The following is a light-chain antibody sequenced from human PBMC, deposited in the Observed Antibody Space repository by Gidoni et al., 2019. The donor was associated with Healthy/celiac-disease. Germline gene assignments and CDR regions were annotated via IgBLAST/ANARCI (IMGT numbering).Light chain of an antibody. J-gene: IGLJ3*02. Sequence: QSALTQPASVSGSPGKSIPISCTGTSSDVGSYNLVSWYQQHPGKAPKLMIYEVSKRPSGVSNRFSGSKSGNTASLTISGLQAEDEADYSCCSYAGSSTSNWVFGGGTKLTVL. CDR1: SSDVGSYNL. CDR2: EVS. V-gene: IGLV2-23*02. CDR3: CSYAGSSTSNWV.